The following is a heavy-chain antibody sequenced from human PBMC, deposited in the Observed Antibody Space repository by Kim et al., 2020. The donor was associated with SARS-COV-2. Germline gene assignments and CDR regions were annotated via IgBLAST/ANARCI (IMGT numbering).Heavy chain of an antibody. CDR2: FDPEDGET. CDR3: ATARSIAAAGTNYYYYYGMDV. V-gene: IGHV1-24*01. D-gene: IGHD6-13*01. J-gene: IGHJ6*02. CDR1: GYTLTELS. Sequence: ASVKVSCKVSGYTLTELSMHWVRQAPGKGLEWMGGFDPEDGETIYAQKFQGRVTMTEDTSTDTAYMELSSLRSEDTAVYYCATARSIAAAGTNYYYYYGMDVWGQGTTVTVSS.